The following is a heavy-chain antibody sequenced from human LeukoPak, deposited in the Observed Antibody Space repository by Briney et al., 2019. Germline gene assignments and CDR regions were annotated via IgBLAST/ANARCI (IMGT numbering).Heavy chain of an antibody. J-gene: IGHJ4*02. CDR3: APRVVIAGY. V-gene: IGHV3-23*01. CDR1: GFAFRNYA. CDR2: ISGSGGST. D-gene: IGHD3-22*01. Sequence: GGSLRLSCAASGFAFRNYAMSWVRQAPGKGLEWVSAISGSGGSTYYADSVKGRFTISRENSKNTLYLHMNSMRAEDRAVYYCAPRVVIAGYWGRGTLVTVSS.